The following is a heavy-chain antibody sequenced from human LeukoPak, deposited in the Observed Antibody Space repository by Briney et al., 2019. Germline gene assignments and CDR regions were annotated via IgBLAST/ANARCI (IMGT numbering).Heavy chain of an antibody. CDR2: ISAYNGNI. J-gene: IGHJ4*02. V-gene: IGHV1-18*04. D-gene: IGHD3-16*01. CDR3: ARDFLMITFGGVEIDY. Sequence: ASVKVSCKASGYTFTSYGISWVRQAPGQGLEWMGWISAYNGNINYAQKLQGRVTMTTDTSASTAYMELRSLRSDDTAVYYCARDFLMITFGGVEIDYWGQGTLVTVSS. CDR1: GYTFTSYG.